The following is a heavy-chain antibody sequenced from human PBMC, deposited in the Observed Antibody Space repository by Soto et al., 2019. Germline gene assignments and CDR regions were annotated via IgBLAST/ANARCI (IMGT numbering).Heavy chain of an antibody. J-gene: IGHJ4*02. CDR2: ISSSSSYT. V-gene: IGHV3-11*06. CDR3: SRARQQLYLFDY. D-gene: IGHD6-13*01. Sequence: QVQLVESGGGLVKPGGSLRLSCAASGFTFSDYYMSWIRQAPGKGREWVSYISSSSSYTNYADSVKGRFTISRDNAKDSLYLQMNSLRDENTAVYYCSRARQQLYLFDYWGQGTLVTVSS. CDR1: GFTFSDYY.